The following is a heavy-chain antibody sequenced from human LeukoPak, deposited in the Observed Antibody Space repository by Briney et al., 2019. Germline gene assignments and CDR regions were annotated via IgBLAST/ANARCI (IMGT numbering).Heavy chain of an antibody. V-gene: IGHV4-34*01. Sequence: SETLSLTCAVYGGSFSGYYWSWIRQPPGKGLEWIGEINHSGSTYYNPSLKSRVTISVDTSKNQFSLKLSSVTAADTAVYYCARRMDQITMVRGVNFDYWGQGTLVTVSS. CDR1: GGSFSGYY. D-gene: IGHD3-10*01. J-gene: IGHJ4*02. CDR3: ARRMDQITMVRGVNFDY. CDR2: INHSGST.